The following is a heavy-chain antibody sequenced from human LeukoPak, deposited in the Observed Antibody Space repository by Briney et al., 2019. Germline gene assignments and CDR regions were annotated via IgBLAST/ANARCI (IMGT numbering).Heavy chain of an antibody. D-gene: IGHD3-22*01. CDR3: AGDEHYYDSSGYYYVFDP. J-gene: IGHJ5*02. Sequence: GASVKVSCKASGYTFTSYGISWVRQAPGQGLEWMGGIIPIFGTANYAQKFQGRVTITADESTSTAYMELSSLRSEDTAVYYCAGDEHYYDSSGYYYVFDPWGQGTLVTVSS. V-gene: IGHV1-69*13. CDR1: GYTFTSYG. CDR2: IIPIFGTA.